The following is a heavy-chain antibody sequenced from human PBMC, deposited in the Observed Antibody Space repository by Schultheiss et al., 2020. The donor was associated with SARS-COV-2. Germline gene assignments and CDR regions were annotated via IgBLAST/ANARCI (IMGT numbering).Heavy chain of an antibody. CDR1: GFTVSSNY. D-gene: IGHD6-19*01. V-gene: IGHV3-23*01. CDR3: ARAVAGTFDY. CDR2: ISGSGGST. J-gene: IGHJ4*02. Sequence: GGSLRLSCAASGFTVSSNYMSWVRQAPGKGLEWVSAISGSGGSTYYADSVKGRFTISRDNSKNTLYLQMNSLRAEDTAVYYCARAVAGTFDYWGQGTLVTVSS.